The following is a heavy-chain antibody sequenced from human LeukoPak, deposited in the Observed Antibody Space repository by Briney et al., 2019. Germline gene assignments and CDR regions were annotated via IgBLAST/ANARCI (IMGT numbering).Heavy chain of an antibody. V-gene: IGHV1-8*01. D-gene: IGHD2-2*01. J-gene: IGHJ5*02. CDR1: GYTSTSYD. CDR3: ARDRPTNIVVVPAAINWFDP. Sequence: GASVKVSCKASGYTSTSYDINWVRQATGQGLERMGWMNPNSGNTGYAQKFQGRVTMTRNTSISTAYMELSSLRSEDTAVYYCARDRPTNIVVVPAAINWFDPWGQGTLVTVSS. CDR2: MNPNSGNT.